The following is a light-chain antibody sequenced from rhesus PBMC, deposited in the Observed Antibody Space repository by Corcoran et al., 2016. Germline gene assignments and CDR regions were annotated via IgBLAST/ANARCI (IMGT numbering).Light chain of an antibody. CDR1: QGISKW. CDR3: QQYDSFPWT. Sequence: DIQMTQSPSSLSASVGDRVTITCRASQGISKWVAWYQQTPGKAPKLLIYRAYNLEEGVPYRLSGSGSGTDFTLTVSSLQPEDFATYYCQQYDSFPWTFAQGTQVEFK. J-gene: IGKJ1*01. CDR2: RAY. V-gene: IGKV1-69*01.